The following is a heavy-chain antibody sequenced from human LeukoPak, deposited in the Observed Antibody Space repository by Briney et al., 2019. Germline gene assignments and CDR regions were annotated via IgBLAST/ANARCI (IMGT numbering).Heavy chain of an antibody. CDR2: ISSSSSYI. J-gene: IGHJ4*02. D-gene: IGHD1-26*01. V-gene: IGHV3-21*01. CDR1: GFTFSSYS. CDR3: ASTGSYWAFDY. Sequence: GGSLRLSCAASGFTFSSYSMNWVRQAPGKGLEWVSSISSSSSYIYYADSLKGRFTISRDNAKNTLYLQMNSLRAEDTAVYYCASTGSYWAFDYWGQGTLVTVSS.